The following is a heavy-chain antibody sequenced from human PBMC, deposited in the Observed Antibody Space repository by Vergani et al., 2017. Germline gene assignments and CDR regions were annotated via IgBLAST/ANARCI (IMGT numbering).Heavy chain of an antibody. D-gene: IGHD1-26*01. J-gene: IGHJ4*02. Sequence: QVQLVESGGGVVQPGRSLRLSCAASGFTFSSYAMHWVRQAPGKGLEWVAVISYDGSNKYYADSVKGRFTISRDNSKNTLYLQMNSLRAEDTAVYYCASPYSWSYLYYFDYWGQGTLVTVSS. V-gene: IGHV3-30-3*01. CDR1: GFTFSSYA. CDR2: ISYDGSNK. CDR3: ASPYSWSYLYYFDY.